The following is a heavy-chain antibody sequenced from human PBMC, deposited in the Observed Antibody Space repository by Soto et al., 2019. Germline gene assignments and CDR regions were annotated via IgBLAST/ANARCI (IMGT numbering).Heavy chain of an antibody. D-gene: IGHD3-9*01. Sequence: GVLRLSCAASAFTFSNYAMSWVRQAPGKGLEWVSGISGSGASTYYADSVKGRFTISRDNSKNTLYLQMNSLRAEDTAVYYCATNRYHYDILTGPIDYWGQGTLVTVSS. CDR2: ISGSGAST. CDR3: ATNRYHYDILTGPIDY. CDR1: AFTFSNYA. J-gene: IGHJ4*02. V-gene: IGHV3-23*01.